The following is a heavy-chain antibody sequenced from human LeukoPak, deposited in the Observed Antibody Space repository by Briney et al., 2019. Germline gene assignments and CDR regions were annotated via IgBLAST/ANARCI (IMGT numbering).Heavy chain of an antibody. Sequence: ASVKVSCKASGGTFSSYAISWVRQAPGQGLEWMGRIIPILGIANYAQKFQGRVTITADKSTSTAYMELSSLRSEDTAVYYCARANPAIVGATTVDYWGQGTLVTVSS. CDR3: ARANPAIVGATTVDY. D-gene: IGHD1-26*01. J-gene: IGHJ4*02. CDR1: GGTFSSYA. CDR2: IIPILGIA. V-gene: IGHV1-69*04.